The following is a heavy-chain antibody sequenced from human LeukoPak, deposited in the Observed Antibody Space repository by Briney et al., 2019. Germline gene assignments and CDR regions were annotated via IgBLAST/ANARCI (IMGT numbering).Heavy chain of an antibody. J-gene: IGHJ4*02. CDR1: GGSINSY. V-gene: IGHV4-4*07. CDR2: ISGSGTI. Sequence: PSETLSLTCTVSGGSINSYWSWIRQPAGKGLEWIGRISGSGTITYNPALQSRLSISIDTSKNQFSLKLSSVTAADTAVYYCARRITGTTSDSFDYWGKGTLVTVSS. D-gene: IGHD1-20*01. CDR3: ARRITGTTSDSFDY.